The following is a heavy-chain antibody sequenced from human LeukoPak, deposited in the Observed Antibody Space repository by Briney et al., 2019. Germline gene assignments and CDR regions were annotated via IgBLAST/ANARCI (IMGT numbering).Heavy chain of an antibody. CDR3: ARESSGSYYKRRLEYFQH. J-gene: IGHJ1*01. D-gene: IGHD3-10*01. CDR2: IYYSGST. CDR1: GGSISSSSYY. V-gene: IGHV4-39*07. Sequence: PSETLSLTCTVSGGSISSSSYYWGWLRQPPGKGLEWNGSIYYSGSTYYNPSLKSRVTITVDTSKNQFSLKLSSVTAADTAVYYCARESSGSYYKRRLEYFQHWGQGTLVTVSS.